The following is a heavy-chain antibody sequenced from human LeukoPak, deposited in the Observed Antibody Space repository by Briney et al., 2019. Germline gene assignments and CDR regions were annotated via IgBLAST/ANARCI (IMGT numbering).Heavy chain of an antibody. J-gene: IGHJ3*02. CDR3: ARDRAYYGSGSYYLDAFDI. CDR1: GGSISSGDYY. Sequence: SETLSLTCTVSGGSISSGDYYWSWIRQPPGKGLEWIGYIYYSGSTYYNPSLKSRVTISVDTSKNQFSLKLSSVTAADTAVYYCARDRAYYGSGSYYLDAFDIWGQGTMVTVSS. CDR2: IYYSGST. D-gene: IGHD3-10*01. V-gene: IGHV4-30-4*01.